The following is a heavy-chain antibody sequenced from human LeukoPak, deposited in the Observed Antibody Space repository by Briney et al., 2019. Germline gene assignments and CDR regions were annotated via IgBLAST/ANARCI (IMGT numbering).Heavy chain of an antibody. D-gene: IGHD6-19*01. CDR2: IYYSGST. CDR1: GGSISSYY. Sequence: SETLSLTCTVSGGSISSYYWSWIRQPPGKGLEWIGYIYYSGSTNYNPSLKSRVTISVDTSKNQFSLKLSSVTAADTAVYYCAGDSSWAEQWLVPGAFDIWGQGTMVTVSS. CDR3: AGDSSWAEQWLVPGAFDI. V-gene: IGHV4-59*01. J-gene: IGHJ3*02.